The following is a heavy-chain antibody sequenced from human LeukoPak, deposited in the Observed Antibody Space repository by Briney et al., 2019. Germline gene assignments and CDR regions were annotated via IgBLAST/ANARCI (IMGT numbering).Heavy chain of an antibody. CDR1: GGSISGYY. Sequence: SETLSLTCTVSGGSISGYYWSWIRQPPGKGLEWIGYIYYSGSTNYNPSLKSRVTISVKTSKNQFSLKLRSVTAADTAVYYCARVTGYTIEDYFDYWGQGTLVTVSS. J-gene: IGHJ4*02. D-gene: IGHD3-9*01. V-gene: IGHV4-59*01. CDR3: ARVTGYTIEDYFDY. CDR2: IYYSGST.